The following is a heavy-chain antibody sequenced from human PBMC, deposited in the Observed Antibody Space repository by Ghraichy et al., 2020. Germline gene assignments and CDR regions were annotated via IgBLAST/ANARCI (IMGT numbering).Heavy chain of an antibody. V-gene: IGHV3-21*06. CDR2: ISSRSGYI. J-gene: IGHJ4*02. CDR1: GFSFSTYS. Sequence: GSLQLSCAASGFSFSTYSMNWVRQAPGKGLEWVSSISSRSGYIYYADSVKGRFTISRNNAKNSLYLQMNSLGAEDTAVYYCAGDIVGSRPFDYWGQGTLVTVSS. CDR3: AGDIVGSRPFDY. D-gene: IGHD1-26*01.